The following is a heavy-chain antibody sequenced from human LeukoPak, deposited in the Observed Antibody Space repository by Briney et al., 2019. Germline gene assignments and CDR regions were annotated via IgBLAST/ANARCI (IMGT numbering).Heavy chain of an antibody. Sequence: GGSLRLSCAASGFTFSSYGMHWVHQAPGKGLEWVAFIRYDGSNKYYADSVKGRFTISRDNSKNALYLQMNSLRAEDTAVYYCAKDRGRGYSYGYEDYWGQGTLVTASS. D-gene: IGHD5-18*01. V-gene: IGHV3-30*02. CDR1: GFTFSSYG. CDR3: AKDRGRGYSYGYEDY. J-gene: IGHJ4*02. CDR2: IRYDGSNK.